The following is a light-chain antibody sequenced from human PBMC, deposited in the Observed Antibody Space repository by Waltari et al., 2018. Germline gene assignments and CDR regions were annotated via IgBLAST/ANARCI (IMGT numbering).Light chain of an antibody. CDR1: SGSLSTTSS. Sequence: QTVVTQEPSLSVSPGGTVTLTCALISGSLSTTSSATWYQQTPGQAPRTLVYKANARSSGVPDRFSGSILGNTAALTNTGAQADDESDYYCALYMGSGIWVFGGGTRLTVL. J-gene: IGLJ3*02. V-gene: IGLV8-61*01. CDR3: ALYMGSGIWV. CDR2: KAN.